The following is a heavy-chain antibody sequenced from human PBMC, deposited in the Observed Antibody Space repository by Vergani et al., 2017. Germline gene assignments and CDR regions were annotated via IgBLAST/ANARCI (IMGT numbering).Heavy chain of an antibody. CDR2: IIPILGLA. CDR3: ARVGSIFGVVPMDV. CDR1: GGTFSSYT. D-gene: IGHD3-3*01. J-gene: IGHJ6*02. V-gene: IGHV1-69*02. Sequence: QVQLVQSGAEVKKPGSSVKVSCKASGGTFSSYTISWVRQAPGQGLEWMGRIIPILGLANYAQKFQGRVTITADKSTSTAYMELSSLRSEDTAVYYCARVGSIFGVVPMDVWGQGTTVTVSS.